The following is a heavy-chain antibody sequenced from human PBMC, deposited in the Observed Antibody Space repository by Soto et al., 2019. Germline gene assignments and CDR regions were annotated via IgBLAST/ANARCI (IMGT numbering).Heavy chain of an antibody. J-gene: IGHJ4*02. CDR2: INPDGSKK. V-gene: IGHV3-7*01. CDR3: SRSLDS. Sequence: GGSLRLSCAASGFSFTSFWMDWVRQAPGKGLEWVANINPDGSKKQYVDSVKGRFTISRDNARNSLYLQMSSLTAEDSALYYCSRSLDSWGQGTRVTVSS. CDR1: GFSFTSFW.